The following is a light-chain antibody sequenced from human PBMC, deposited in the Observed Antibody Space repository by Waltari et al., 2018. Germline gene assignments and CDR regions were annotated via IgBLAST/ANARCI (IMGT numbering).Light chain of an antibody. V-gene: IGLV1-51*01. CDR1: SSNIGNNY. Sequence: QSVLTQPPSVSAAPGQKVTISCSGSSSNIGNNYVSWYQQLPGTAPKLLIYDNNTRPSGIPDRFSGSKSGTSATLGITGLQTGDKADYYCGTWDSSLSAWVFGGGTKLTVL. CDR3: GTWDSSLSAWV. J-gene: IGLJ3*02. CDR2: DNN.